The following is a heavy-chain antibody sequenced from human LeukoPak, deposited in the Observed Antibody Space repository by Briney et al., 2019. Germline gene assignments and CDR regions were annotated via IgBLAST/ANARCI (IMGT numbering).Heavy chain of an antibody. CDR1: GFTFSSYW. V-gene: IGHV3-74*01. CDR2: IDSDGGST. CDR3: ALLPRTYGMDV. J-gene: IGHJ6*02. Sequence: GGSLRLSCAASGFTFSSYWMHWVRQAPGKGLVWVSRIDSDGGSTSYADSVKGRFTISRDNAKNTLYLQMSSLRAEDTAVYYCALLPRTYGMDVWGQGTTVTASS.